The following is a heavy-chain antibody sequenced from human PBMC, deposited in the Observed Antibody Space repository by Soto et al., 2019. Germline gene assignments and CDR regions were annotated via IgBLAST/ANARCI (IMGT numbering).Heavy chain of an antibody. V-gene: IGHV3-48*01. CDR2: INSGSNLI. Sequence: GGSLRLSCAASGFSFSRYAMKWVRQAPGKGLEWVSHINSGSNLIYYADSVKGRFTTSRDNAKNSVYLQMNSLKAEDTAIYYCARDGARSGNLDYWGQGTLVTVSS. J-gene: IGHJ4*02. CDR3: ARDGARSGNLDY. D-gene: IGHD3-16*01. CDR1: GFSFSRYA.